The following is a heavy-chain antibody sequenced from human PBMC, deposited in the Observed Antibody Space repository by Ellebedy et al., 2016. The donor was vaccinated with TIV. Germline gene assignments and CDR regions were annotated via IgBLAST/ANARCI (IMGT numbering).Heavy chain of an antibody. CDR2: IYYSGST. V-gene: IGHV4-30-2*06. CDR1: RGSITSGGYS. CDR3: ARGYAVTMVRGSIVTYWFDP. Sequence: MPSETLSLTCTVSRGSITSGGYSWSWIRQSPGKGLEWIGNIYYSGSTDYNPSLKSRVTISMDKSKNQFSLRLSSVTAADTALYYCARGYAVTMVRGSIVTYWFDPWGQGARVIVSS. D-gene: IGHD3-10*01. J-gene: IGHJ5*02.